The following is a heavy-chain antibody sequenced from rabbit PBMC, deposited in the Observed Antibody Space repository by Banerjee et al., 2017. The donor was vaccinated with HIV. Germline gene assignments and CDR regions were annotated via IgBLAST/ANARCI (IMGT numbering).Heavy chain of an antibody. Sequence: QEQLEESGGDLVKPEGSLTLTCTASGFSFSNKYVMCWVRQAPGKGLEWIACINSSSGNTVYATWAKGRFTISKASPTTVTLQMTSLTVADTATYFCARDSYDTYDYVGAFILWGPGTLVTVS. CDR3: ARDSYDTYDYVGAFIL. CDR1: GFSFSNKYV. J-gene: IGHJ4*01. CDR2: INSSSGNT. D-gene: IGHD6-1*01. V-gene: IGHV1S45*01.